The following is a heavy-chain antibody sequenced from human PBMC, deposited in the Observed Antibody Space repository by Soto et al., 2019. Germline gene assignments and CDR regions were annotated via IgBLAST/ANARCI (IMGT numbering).Heavy chain of an antibody. J-gene: IGHJ5*02. Sequence: SVKVSCKASGGTFSSYAISWVRQAPGQGLEWMGGIIPIFGTANYAQKFQGRVTITADKSTITAYMELSSMRSEDTAVYYCAILGYWTNGVCFPAWGQGTLVTVSS. CDR1: GGTFSSYA. D-gene: IGHD2-8*01. V-gene: IGHV1-69*06. CDR2: IIPIFGTA. CDR3: AILGYWTNGVCFPA.